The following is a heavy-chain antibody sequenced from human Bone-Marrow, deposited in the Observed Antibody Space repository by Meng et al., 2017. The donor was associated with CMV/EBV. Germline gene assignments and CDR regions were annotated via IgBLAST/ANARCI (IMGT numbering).Heavy chain of an antibody. CDR1: GFTVSSNY. CDR3: ARAHIDYYGSGSYAPVDYYGMDV. CDR2: IYSGGST. J-gene: IGHJ6*01. Sequence: GGSLRLSCAASGFTVSSNYMSWVRQAPEKGLEWVSVIYSGGSTYYADSVKGRFTISRDNSKNTLYLQMNSLRAEDTAVYYCARAHIDYYGSGSYAPVDYYGMDVWGQGTTVTVSS. D-gene: IGHD3-10*01. V-gene: IGHV3-53*01.